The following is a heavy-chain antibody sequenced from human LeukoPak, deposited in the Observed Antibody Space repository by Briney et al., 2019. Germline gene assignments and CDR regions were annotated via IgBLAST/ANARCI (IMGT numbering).Heavy chain of an antibody. D-gene: IGHD3-9*01. CDR2: VYYTGIT. CDR3: ARHGILTDHSIRY. CDR1: GGSLTTNTFY. Sequence: PSETLSLTCTLSGGSLTTNTFYWSWIRQPPGKGLEWIGTVYYTGITHYNPSLKSRITISVDTSKNHFSLNLTSVTAADTAVYFCARHGILTDHSIRYWGQGLLVTVSS. J-gene: IGHJ4*02. V-gene: IGHV4-39*01.